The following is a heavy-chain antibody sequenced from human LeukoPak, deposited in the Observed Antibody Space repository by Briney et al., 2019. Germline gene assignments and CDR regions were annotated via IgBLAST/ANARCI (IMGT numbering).Heavy chain of an antibody. J-gene: IGHJ1*01. CDR2: IIPILGIA. CDR1: GYTFTSYY. CDR3: ARDPRITVTIGAEYFQH. V-gene: IGHV1-69*04. D-gene: IGHD4-17*01. Sequence: EASVKVSCKASGYTFTSYYMHWVRQAPGQGLEWMGRIIPILGIANYAQKFQGRVTITADKSTSTAYMELSSLRSEDTAVYYCARDPRITVTIGAEYFQHWGQGTLVTVSS.